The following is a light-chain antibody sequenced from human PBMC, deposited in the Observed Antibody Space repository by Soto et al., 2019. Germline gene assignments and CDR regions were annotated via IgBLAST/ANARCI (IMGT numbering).Light chain of an antibody. CDR2: VAP. Sequence: EIVMTQSPATLSVSPGERATLSCRASQSVSSNLAWYQQKPGQTPKLLIYVAPTRATGIPARFSGSVSGTEFTLTISNQHSKASAVYYCKQYNVWPLTLGGGTKVEFK. J-gene: IGKJ4*01. V-gene: IGKV3-15*01. CDR3: KQYNVWPLT. CDR1: QSVSSN.